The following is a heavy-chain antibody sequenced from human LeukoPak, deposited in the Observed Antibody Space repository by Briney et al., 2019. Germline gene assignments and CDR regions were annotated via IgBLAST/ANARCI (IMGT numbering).Heavy chain of an antibody. CDR1: GVSISSSNW. J-gene: IGHJ3*02. D-gene: IGHD3-22*01. CDR3: ARDRAKDYYDSSGYYLDAFDI. V-gene: IGHV4-4*02. Sequence: SGTLSLTCAVSGVSISSSNWWSWVRQPPGKGLEWIGEIYHSGSTNYNPSLKSRVTISVDKSKNQFSLKLSSVTAADTAVYYCARDRAKDYYDSSGYYLDAFDIWGQGTMVTVSS. CDR2: IYHSGST.